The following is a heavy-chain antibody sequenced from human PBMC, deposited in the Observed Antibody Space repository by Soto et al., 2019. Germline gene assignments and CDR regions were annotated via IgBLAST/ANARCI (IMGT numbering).Heavy chain of an antibody. V-gene: IGHV1-69*01. Sequence: QVQLVQSGAEVKKPGSSVKVSCKASGGTFSIYTISWVRQAPGQGLEWMGGSANSAQKFQGRLTVTADESTSTVYLELSSLTSEDTAVYYCTRDGLPDIAWFDPWGQGTLVSVSS. CDR1: GGTFSIYT. CDR3: TRDGLPDIAWFDP. J-gene: IGHJ5*02. CDR2: SA. D-gene: IGHD2-15*01.